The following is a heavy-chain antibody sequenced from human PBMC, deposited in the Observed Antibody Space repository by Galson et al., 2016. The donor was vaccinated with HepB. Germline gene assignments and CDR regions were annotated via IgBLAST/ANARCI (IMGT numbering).Heavy chain of an antibody. J-gene: IGHJ4*02. CDR1: GFTFRSYV. D-gene: IGHD1-26*01. V-gene: IGHV3-30*04. Sequence: SLRLSCAASGFTFRSYVTHWVCHPPGKGLEWVAVTSSDERVKFYADSVRGRFTISRDNSKNTLYLQMDRLTTDDTAVYYCVRDHIAGAPDYFDYWGQGTLVTVSS. CDR2: TSSDERVK. CDR3: VRDHIAGAPDYFDY.